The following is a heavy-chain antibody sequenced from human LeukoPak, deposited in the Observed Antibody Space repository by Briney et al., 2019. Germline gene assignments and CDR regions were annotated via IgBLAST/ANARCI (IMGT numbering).Heavy chain of an antibody. V-gene: IGHV3-21*01. CDR2: ISSSSSYI. D-gene: IGHD2-15*01. CDR1: GFTFSSYS. Sequence: PGGSLRLSCAASGFTFSSYSMNWVRQAPGKGLEWVSSISSSSSYIYYADSVKGRFTISRDNAKNSLYLQMNSLRAEDTAVYYCARRYCSGGSCYDDYWGQGTLVTVSS. CDR3: ARRYCSGGSCYDDY. J-gene: IGHJ4*02.